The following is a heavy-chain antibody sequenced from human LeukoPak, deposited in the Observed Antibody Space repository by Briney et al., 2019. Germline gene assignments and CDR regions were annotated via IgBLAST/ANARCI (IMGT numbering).Heavy chain of an antibody. V-gene: IGHV3-21*01. CDR3: ARDISQQLGYYYYGMDV. J-gene: IGHJ6*02. CDR2: ISSSSSYI. CDR1: GFTFSNYA. Sequence: GGSLRLSCAASGFTFSNYAMNWVRQAPGKGLEWVSSISSSSSYIYYADSVKGRFTISRDNAKNSLYLQMNSLRAEDTAVYYCARDISQQLGYYYYGMDVWGQGTTVTVSS. D-gene: IGHD1-1*01.